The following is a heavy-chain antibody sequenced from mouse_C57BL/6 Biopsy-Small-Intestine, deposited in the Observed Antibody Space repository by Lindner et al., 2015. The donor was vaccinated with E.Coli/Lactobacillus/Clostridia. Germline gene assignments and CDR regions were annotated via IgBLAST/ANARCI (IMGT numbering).Heavy chain of an antibody. CDR2: INSNGGST. D-gene: IGHD2-5*01. V-gene: IGHV5-6-2*01. Sequence: VQLQESGGGLVKPGGSLKLSCAASGFTFSSYAMSWVRQTPEKRLEWVAAINSNGGSTYYPDTVKDRFTISRDNAKNTLYLQMSSLRSEDTALYYCARHSNYLFDYWGQGTTLTVSS. CDR1: GFTFSSYA. J-gene: IGHJ2*01. CDR3: ARHSNYLFDY.